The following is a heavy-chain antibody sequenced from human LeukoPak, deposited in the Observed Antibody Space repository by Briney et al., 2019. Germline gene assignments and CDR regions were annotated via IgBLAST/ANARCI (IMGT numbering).Heavy chain of an antibody. V-gene: IGHV5-51*01. CDR3: ARQGEPAPKIDY. Sequence: GESLKISCKASGYSFTTYWIAWVRQMPGKGLEWMGIIYPGDSDSRYSPSFQGQVSISADKSISTAYLQWSSLRASDTAMYYCARQGEPAPKIDYWGQGTLVTVSS. D-gene: IGHD1-14*01. J-gene: IGHJ4*02. CDR1: GYSFTTYW. CDR2: IYPGDSDS.